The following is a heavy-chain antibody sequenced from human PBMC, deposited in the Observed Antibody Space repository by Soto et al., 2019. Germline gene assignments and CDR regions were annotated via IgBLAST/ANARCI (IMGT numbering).Heavy chain of an antibody. D-gene: IGHD6-19*01. Sequence: GGSLRLSCAASGFTFSDYYMSWIRQAPGKGLEWVSYISSSGSTIYYADSVKGRFTISRDNAKNSLYLQMNSLRAEDTAVYYCASMVAGTGLDAFDIWGQGTMVTVSS. J-gene: IGHJ3*02. CDR2: ISSSGSTI. V-gene: IGHV3-11*01. CDR1: GFTFSDYY. CDR3: ASMVAGTGLDAFDI.